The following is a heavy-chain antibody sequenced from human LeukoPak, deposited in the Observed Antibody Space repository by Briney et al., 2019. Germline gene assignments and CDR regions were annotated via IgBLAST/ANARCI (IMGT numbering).Heavy chain of an antibody. CDR2: VYPGDSDT. J-gene: IGHJ3*02. Sequence: GESLKISCKIPGYSFTNYWIGWVRQMPGKGLEWMGIVYPGDSDTRYSPSFQGLVTISADKSITTAYLQWSSLKASDTAIYYCARDLGLNNAFDIWGQGTMVTVSS. CDR3: ARDLGLNNAFDI. D-gene: IGHD7-27*01. CDR1: GYSFTNYW. V-gene: IGHV5-51*01.